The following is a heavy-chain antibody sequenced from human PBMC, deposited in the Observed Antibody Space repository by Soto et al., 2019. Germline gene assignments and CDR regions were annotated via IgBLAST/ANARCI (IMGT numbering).Heavy chain of an antibody. V-gene: IGHV4-31*03. CDR3: ARETGAKNWFDP. CDR1: GGSISSGGYY. CDR2: IYYSGST. D-gene: IGHD3-10*01. J-gene: IGHJ5*02. Sequence: PSETLSLTCTVSGGSISSGGYYWSWIRQHPGKGLEWIGYIYYSGSTYYNPSLKSRVTIPVDTSKNQFSLKLSSVTAADTAVYYCARETGAKNWFDPWGQGTLVTVSS.